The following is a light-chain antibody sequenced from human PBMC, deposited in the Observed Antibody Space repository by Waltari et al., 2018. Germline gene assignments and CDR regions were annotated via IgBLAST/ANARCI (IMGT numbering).Light chain of an antibody. Sequence: QSALTQPASVSGSPGQSITTSCTGTNTYVGSHNYFPWYQQHPGKAPKLMIYEVTNRPSGLSNRFSGSKSGNTASLTITELQAEDEADYYCSSYAGNDLVIFGGGTKLTVL. J-gene: IGLJ2*01. CDR2: EVT. CDR1: NTYVGSHNY. V-gene: IGLV2-14*01. CDR3: SSYAGNDLVI.